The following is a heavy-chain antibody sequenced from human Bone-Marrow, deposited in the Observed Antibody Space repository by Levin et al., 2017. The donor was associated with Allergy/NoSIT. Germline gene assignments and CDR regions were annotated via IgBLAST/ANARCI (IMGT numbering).Heavy chain of an antibody. Sequence: SCAASGFTFSNYDIHWVRQTPGKGLEWVTFISYDGSDKKYADFVKGRFTISRDNSKNTVYLQMSSLRGEDTAVYYCAKTREFSYGPFDYWGLGTLVTVSS. J-gene: IGHJ4*02. CDR2: ISYDGSDK. CDR1: GFTFSNYD. D-gene: IGHD5-18*01. CDR3: AKTREFSYGPFDY. V-gene: IGHV3-30*18.